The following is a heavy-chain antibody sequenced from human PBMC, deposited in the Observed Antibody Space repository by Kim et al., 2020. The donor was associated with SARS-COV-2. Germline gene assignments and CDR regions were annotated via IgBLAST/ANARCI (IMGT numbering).Heavy chain of an antibody. V-gene: IGHV1-69*01. D-gene: IGHD1-7*01. Sequence: ANNAQKFQGRVTITADESTSTAYMELSSLRSEDTAVYYCARAGTTLLFDYWGQGTLVTVSS. CDR3: ARAGTTLLFDY. J-gene: IGHJ4*02. CDR2: A.